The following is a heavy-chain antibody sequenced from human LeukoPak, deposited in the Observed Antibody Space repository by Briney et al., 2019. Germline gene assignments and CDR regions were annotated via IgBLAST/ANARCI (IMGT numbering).Heavy chain of an antibody. J-gene: IGHJ3*01. CDR3: ARHDGSSWYYAFDV. CDR2: IYYSGST. D-gene: IGHD6-13*01. V-gene: IGHV4-59*08. CDR1: GVSISSYY. Sequence: NSSEALSLTCTVCGVSISSYYWSWIRQPPGKGLEWIGYIYYSGSTNYNPSLKRRVTISLDTSKNQFSLTLSSVTAADTAVYYCARHDGSSWYYAFDVWGQGTMVTVSS.